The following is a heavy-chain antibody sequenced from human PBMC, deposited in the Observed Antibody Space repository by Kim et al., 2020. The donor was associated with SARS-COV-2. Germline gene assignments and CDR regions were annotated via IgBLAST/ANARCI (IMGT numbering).Heavy chain of an antibody. Sequence: KGRSTISRDNSKNTVDLQMNSLRPEDSAVYYCAKDQGGFYFGSGSYNGMDVWGQGTTVTVSS. D-gene: IGHD3-10*01. CDR3: AKDQGGFYFGSGSYNGMDV. J-gene: IGHJ6*02. V-gene: IGHV3-30*02.